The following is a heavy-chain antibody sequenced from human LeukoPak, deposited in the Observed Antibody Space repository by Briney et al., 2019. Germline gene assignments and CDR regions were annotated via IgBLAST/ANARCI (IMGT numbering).Heavy chain of an antibody. CDR2: IYHSGST. CDR1: GGSLSSSNW. V-gene: IGHV4-4*02. CDR3: ARVKDYDSRSAQMDAFDI. D-gene: IGHD3-22*01. Sequence: SETLSLTCAVSGGSLSSSNWWSWVRQPPGKGLEWIGEIYHSGSTNYNPSLKSRVTISVDKSKNQFSLKLSSVTAADTAVYYCARVKDYDSRSAQMDAFDIWGQGTMVTVSS. J-gene: IGHJ3*02.